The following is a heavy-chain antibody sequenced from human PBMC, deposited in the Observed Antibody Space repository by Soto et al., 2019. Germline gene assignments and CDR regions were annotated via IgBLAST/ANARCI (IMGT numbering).Heavy chain of an antibody. CDR3: ARDERDTCSGGNCYYFDY. J-gene: IGHJ4*02. CDR2: TSVYNGNT. Sequence: QVQLVQSGAEVKKPGASVKVSCKASGYTFSSYGISWVRQAPGQGLEWMGWTSVYNGNTNDAQKVQGRVTVTTDTSTSTAYMEMSILRSDDTAVYYCARDERDTCSGGNCYYFDYWGQGTLVTVSP. CDR1: GYTFSSYG. V-gene: IGHV1-18*01. D-gene: IGHD2-15*01.